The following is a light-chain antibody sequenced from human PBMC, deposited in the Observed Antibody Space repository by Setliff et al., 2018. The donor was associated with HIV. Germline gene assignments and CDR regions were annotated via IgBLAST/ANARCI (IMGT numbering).Light chain of an antibody. CDR1: SSDVGGYNY. CDR2: EVS. CDR3: CSYASNRARV. J-gene: IGLJ1*01. V-gene: IGLV2-14*01. Sequence: QSVLPQPASVSGSPGQSITISCTGTSSDVGGYNYVSWYQQHPGKAPKLMIYEVSNRPSGVSNRFSGSKSGNTASLTISALQADDDADYYCCSYASNRARVFGTGTKVTVL.